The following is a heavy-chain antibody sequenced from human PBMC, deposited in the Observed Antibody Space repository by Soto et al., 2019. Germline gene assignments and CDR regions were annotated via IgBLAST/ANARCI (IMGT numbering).Heavy chain of an antibody. CDR1: GGSVSSGGYY. D-gene: IGHD2-8*01. J-gene: IGHJ4*02. Sequence: QVQLQESGPGLVKPSQTLSLTCTVSGGSVSSGGYYWSWMRQHPGTGLEWIGYIYYSGTTYFNPSLKSRASISLDTSKNEFSLKLTSVTAADMAVYYCARRALPQCINGVCYKDGFWDYWGQGALVTVSS. CDR2: IYYSGTT. V-gene: IGHV4-31*03. CDR3: ARRALPQCINGVCYKDGFWDY.